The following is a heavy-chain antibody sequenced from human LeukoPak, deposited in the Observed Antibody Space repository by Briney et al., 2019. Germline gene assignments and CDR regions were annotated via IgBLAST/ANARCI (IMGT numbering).Heavy chain of an antibody. D-gene: IGHD6-13*01. CDR1: GGSFSGYY. CDR2: INHSGST. J-gene: IGHJ5*02. V-gene: IGHV4-34*01. CDR3: ARFVVAAAGLTYPGPYNWFDP. Sequence: SETLSLTCAVYGGSFSGYYWSWIRQPPGKGLEGIGEINHSGSTNYNPSLKSRVTISVDTSKNQFSLKLSSVTAADTAVYYCARFVVAAAGLTYPGPYNWFDPWGQGTLVTVSS.